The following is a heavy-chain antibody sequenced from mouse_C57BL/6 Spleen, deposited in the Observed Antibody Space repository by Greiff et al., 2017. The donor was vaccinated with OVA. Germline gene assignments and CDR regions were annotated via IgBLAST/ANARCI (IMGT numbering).Heavy chain of an antibody. D-gene: IGHD2-5*01. CDR3: VRGEGDRNYPFDY. CDR2: ISSKSSNYAT. V-gene: IGHV10-3*01. CDR1: GFTFNTYA. Sequence: EVNVVESGGGLVQPKGSLKLSCAASGFTFNTYAMHWVRQAPGKGLEWVARISSKSSNYATYYADSVKARFTISRDDSQSMLYLRMNNRKTEDKAMYYCVRGEGDRNYPFDYWGQGTTLTVSS. J-gene: IGHJ2*01.